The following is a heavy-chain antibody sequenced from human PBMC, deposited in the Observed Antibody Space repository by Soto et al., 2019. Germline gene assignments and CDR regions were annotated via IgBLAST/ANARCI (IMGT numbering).Heavy chain of an antibody. CDR3: ASVPGILIA. J-gene: IGHJ5*02. V-gene: IGHV6-1*01. D-gene: IGHD2-2*01. CDR1: GDSFSSSDAA. CDR2: TYYRSKWYS. Sequence: SQTLSLTCAISGDSFSSSDAAWNWIRQSPSRGLEWLGRTYYRSKWYSVSAVSVKGRLTIKGDTSKNQFSLQLDSATPEDTAVYYCASVPGILIAWGRGTHVSVSS.